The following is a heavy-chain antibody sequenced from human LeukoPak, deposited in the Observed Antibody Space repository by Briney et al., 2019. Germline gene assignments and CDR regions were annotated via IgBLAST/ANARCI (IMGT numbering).Heavy chain of an antibody. CDR3: ARGSPVFYGMDV. V-gene: IGHV3-9*01. J-gene: IGHJ6*02. Sequence: SGGSLRLSCAASGFTFDDYAMHWVRQAPGKGLEWVSGISWNSGSIGYADSVKGRFTISRDNAKNSLYLQMNSLRAEDTALYYCARGSPVFYGMDVWGQGTTVTVSS. CDR1: GFTFDDYA. CDR2: ISWNSGSI. D-gene: IGHD3-10*01.